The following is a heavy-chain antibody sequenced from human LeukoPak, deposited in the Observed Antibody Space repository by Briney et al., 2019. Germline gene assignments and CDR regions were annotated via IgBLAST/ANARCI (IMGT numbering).Heavy chain of an antibody. Sequence: GGSLRLSCAASGFTFSTYTINWVRPAPGKGLEWVSSISSNGYYIYYAGSVRGRFTISRDNAKNSLYLQMNSLRAEDTALYYCAREGLRTERSDTDAFDIWGQGTMVTVSS. CDR1: GFTFSTYT. CDR3: AREGLRTERSDTDAFDI. CDR2: ISSNGYYI. J-gene: IGHJ3*02. V-gene: IGHV3-21*01. D-gene: IGHD3-3*01.